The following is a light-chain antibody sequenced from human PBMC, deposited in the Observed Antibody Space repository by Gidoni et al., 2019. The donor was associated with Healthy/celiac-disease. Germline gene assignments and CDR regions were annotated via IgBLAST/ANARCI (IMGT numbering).Light chain of an antibody. Sequence: SYVLTQPPSVSVAPGQTARITCGGNNIGSKSVHWYQKKPGQAPVLVVYDDSDRPSGIPERFSGSNSGNTATLTISRVEAGDSSSDHWVFGGGTKLTVL. V-gene: IGLV3-21*02. CDR3: V. CDR2: DDS. J-gene: IGLJ3*02. CDR1: NIGSKS.